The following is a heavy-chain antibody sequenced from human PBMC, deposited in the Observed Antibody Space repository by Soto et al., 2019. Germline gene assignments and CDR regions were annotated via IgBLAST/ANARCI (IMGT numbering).Heavy chain of an antibody. CDR3: TGETVAGITRLDS. CDR1: GFNVGAFA. D-gene: IGHD1-20*01. CDR2: ISVSDAFI. V-gene: IGHV3-23*01. Sequence: PGGSLRLSCAASGFNVGAFAVNWVRQAPGKGLEWVSGISVSDAFIYYADSVRGRFSISRDASEYILYLQMNSLRVDDTALYYCTGETVAGITRLDSWGPGTLVTVSS. J-gene: IGHJ4*02.